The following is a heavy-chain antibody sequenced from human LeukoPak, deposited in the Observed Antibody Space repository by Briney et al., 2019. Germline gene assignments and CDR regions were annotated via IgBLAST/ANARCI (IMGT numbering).Heavy chain of an antibody. Sequence: PSETLSLTCTVSGGSISSSSYYWGWIRQPPGKGLEWIGSIYYSGSTYYNPSLKSRVTISVDTSKNQFSLKLSSVTAADTAVYYCASWYYYDSSGYNWGQGTLVTVSS. V-gene: IGHV4-39*07. CDR1: GGSISSSSYY. J-gene: IGHJ4*02. CDR2: IYYSGST. D-gene: IGHD3-22*01. CDR3: ASWYYYDSSGYN.